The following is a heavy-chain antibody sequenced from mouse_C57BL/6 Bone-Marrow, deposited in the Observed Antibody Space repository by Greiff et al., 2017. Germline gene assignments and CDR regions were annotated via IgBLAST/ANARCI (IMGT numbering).Heavy chain of an antibody. CDR2: IDPSDSYT. CDR1: GYTFTSYW. Sequence: QVQLQQPGAELVMPGASVKLSCKASGYTFTSYWMHWVKQRPGQGLEWIGEIDPSDSYTNYHQKFKGKSTLTVDKSSSTAYMQLSSLTSEDSAVYYCAREDYYYGSSFFDYWGQGTTLTVSS. CDR3: AREDYYYGSSFFDY. J-gene: IGHJ2*01. V-gene: IGHV1-69*01. D-gene: IGHD1-1*01.